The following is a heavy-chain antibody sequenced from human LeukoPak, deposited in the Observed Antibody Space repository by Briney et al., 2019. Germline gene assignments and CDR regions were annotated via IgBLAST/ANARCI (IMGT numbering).Heavy chain of an antibody. CDR1: GFIFSSYW. J-gene: IGHJ4*02. V-gene: IGHV3-74*01. CDR2: IKSDGTST. D-gene: IGHD1-26*01. Sequence: GGSLILSCAASGFIFSSYWMHWVRHAPGKGLVWVSRIKSDGTSTNYADSVKGRFTISRDNAKNTLHLQMNSLRADDTAVYYCAKGGASLFDYWGQGTLVTVSS. CDR3: AKGGASLFDY.